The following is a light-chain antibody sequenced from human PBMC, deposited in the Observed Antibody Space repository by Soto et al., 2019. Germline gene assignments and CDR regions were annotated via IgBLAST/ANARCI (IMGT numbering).Light chain of an antibody. CDR3: SSYTSISSLGV. J-gene: IGLJ1*01. CDR1: GSDVGSYKY. CDR2: EVS. Sequence: QSALTRPASVSGSPGQSITISCTGTGSDVGSYKYVSWYQQHPGKAPKLIIFEVSNRPSGVSDRFSGSKSGNTASLTISGLQAEDEADYYCSSYTSISSLGVFGTGTKVTVL. V-gene: IGLV2-14*01.